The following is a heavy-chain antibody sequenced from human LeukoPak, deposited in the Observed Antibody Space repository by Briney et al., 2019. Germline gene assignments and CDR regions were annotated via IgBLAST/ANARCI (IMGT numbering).Heavy chain of an antibody. J-gene: IGHJ4*02. D-gene: IGHD3-10*01. CDR1: GGTFSSYA. Sequence: SVKVSCKASGGTFSSYAISWVRQAPGQGLEWMGRIIPILGIANYAQKFQGRVTITADKSTSTAYRELSSLRCEDTAVYYCARDRYPYGSGSYYNPTVDYWGQGTLVTVSS. CDR2: IIPILGIA. V-gene: IGHV1-69*04. CDR3: ARDRYPYGSGSYYNPTVDY.